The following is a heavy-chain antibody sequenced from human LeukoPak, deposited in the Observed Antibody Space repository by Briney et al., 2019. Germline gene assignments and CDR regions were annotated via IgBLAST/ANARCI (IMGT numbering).Heavy chain of an antibody. Sequence: PGGSLRLSCAASGFTFSSYSMNWVRQAPGKGLEWVSSISSSSSYIYYADSVKGRFTISRDNAKNSLYLQMNSLKAEDTAVYYCASDLIEYCGGDCSSIWGQGTLVTVSS. V-gene: IGHV3-21*01. CDR1: GFTFSSYS. D-gene: IGHD2-21*02. CDR3: ASDLIEYCGGDCSSI. CDR2: ISSSSSYI. J-gene: IGHJ4*02.